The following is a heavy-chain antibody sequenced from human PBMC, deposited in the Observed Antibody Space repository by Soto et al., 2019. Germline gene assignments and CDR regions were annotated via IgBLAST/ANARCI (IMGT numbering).Heavy chain of an antibody. CDR3: ARGQLTYYYYGLDV. D-gene: IGHD3-10*01. V-gene: IGHV3-11*06. J-gene: IGHJ6*02. CDR2: ISSSGSFT. Sequence: QVQLVESGGGLVRPGGPLRLSCAASGFTFSDHYMSWIRQAPGKGLEWISYISSSGSFTNYADSVKGRFTISRDNGKKSLYLQMNNLTAEDTALYYCARGQLTYYYYGLDVWGQGTTVTVS. CDR1: GFTFSDHY.